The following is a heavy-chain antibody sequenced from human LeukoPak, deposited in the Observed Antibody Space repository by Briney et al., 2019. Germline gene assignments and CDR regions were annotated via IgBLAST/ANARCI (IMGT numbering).Heavy chain of an antibody. J-gene: IGHJ4*02. D-gene: IGHD6-19*01. CDR1: GFTFDDYA. V-gene: IGHV3-9*01. Sequence: PGGSLRLSCAASGFTFDDYAMHWVRQAPGKGLEWVSGISCNSGSIGYADSVKGRFTISRDNAKNSLYLQMNSLRAEDTALYYCAKAIAVAGLGFDYWGQGTLVTVSS. CDR3: AKAIAVAGLGFDY. CDR2: ISCNSGSI.